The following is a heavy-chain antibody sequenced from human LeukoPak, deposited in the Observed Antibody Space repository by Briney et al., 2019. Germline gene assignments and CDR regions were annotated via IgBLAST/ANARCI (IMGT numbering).Heavy chain of an antibody. CDR3: ETGTTNYYYGMDV. V-gene: IGHV3-30*03. CDR1: GFTFSSYG. Sequence: PGGSLRLSCAASGFTFSSYGMHWVRQAPGKGLEWVAVISYDGSNKYYADSVKGRFTISRDNSKNTLYLQMNSLRAEDTAVYYCETGTTNYYYGMDVWGRGTTVTVSS. CDR2: ISYDGSNK. J-gene: IGHJ6*02. D-gene: IGHD1-1*01.